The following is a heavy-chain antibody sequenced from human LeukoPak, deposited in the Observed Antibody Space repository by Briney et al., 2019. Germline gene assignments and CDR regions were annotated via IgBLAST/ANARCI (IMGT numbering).Heavy chain of an antibody. CDR2: INRDGSRT. Sequence: GGSLRLSCAASGFTFSNHWMHWVRQAPGKGLMWVSRINRDGSRTDYADSVKGRFTISRDDAKNTLYLQVNSLRAEDTAVYFCARGGSDTAMAHDYWGQGTLVTVSS. CDR3: ARGGSDTAMAHDY. V-gene: IGHV3-74*01. CDR1: GFTFSNHW. D-gene: IGHD5-18*01. J-gene: IGHJ4*02.